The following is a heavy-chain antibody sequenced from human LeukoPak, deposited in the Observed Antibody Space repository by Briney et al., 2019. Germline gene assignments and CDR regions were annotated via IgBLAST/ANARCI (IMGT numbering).Heavy chain of an antibody. J-gene: IGHJ4*02. CDR3: AKDLVVETPTGIFDF. CDR2: VTGSGGST. V-gene: IGHV3-23*01. CDR1: GFTFSTYA. D-gene: IGHD2-21*02. Sequence: GESLRLSCAASGFTFSTYAMGWVRQAPGKGLEWVSTVTGSGGSTYYADSVNGRFTISRDNSKNTLFLQMASLSADDTALYYCAKDLVVETPTGIFDFWGQGTLVTVSS.